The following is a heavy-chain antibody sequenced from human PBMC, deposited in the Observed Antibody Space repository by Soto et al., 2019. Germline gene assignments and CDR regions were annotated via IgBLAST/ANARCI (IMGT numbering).Heavy chain of an antibody. CDR3: AKERGGYFDY. Sequence: EVQLVESGGGLIQPGGSLRLYCAASGFSVSSHYMNWVRQAPGKGLEWVSVIYSGGSTYYADSVKGRISISGDNSKNTLYLQMNSLRSEDTAVYYCAKERGGYFDYWGQGTLVTVSS. CDR2: IYSGGST. D-gene: IGHD3-16*01. J-gene: IGHJ4*02. V-gene: IGHV3-53*01. CDR1: GFSVSSHY.